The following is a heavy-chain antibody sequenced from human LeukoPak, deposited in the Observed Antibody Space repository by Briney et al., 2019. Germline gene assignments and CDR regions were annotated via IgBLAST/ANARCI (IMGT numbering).Heavy chain of an antibody. V-gene: IGHV4-59*01. CDR2: IYYSGST. D-gene: IGHD5-18*01. CDR1: GGSISSYY. J-gene: IGHJ6*02. Sequence: PSETLSLTCTVSGGSISSYYWSWIRQPPGKGLEWIGYIYYSGSTNYNPSLKSRVTISIDTSKNQFSLKLSSVTAADTAVYHCARLRGYSYATYYYYYGMDVWGQGTTVTVSS. CDR3: ARLRGYSYATYYYYYGMDV.